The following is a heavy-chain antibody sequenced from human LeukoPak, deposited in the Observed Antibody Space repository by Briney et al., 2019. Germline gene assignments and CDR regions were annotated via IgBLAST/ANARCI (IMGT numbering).Heavy chain of an antibody. CDR1: GYSISSGYY. D-gene: IGHD6-13*01. CDR3: ARATGYSSRYNWFDP. Sequence: SETLSLTCTVSGYSISSGYYWGWIRPPPGKGLEWIGSIYHSGSTYYNPSLKSRVTISVDTSKNQFSLKLSSVTAADTAVYYCARATGYSSRYNWFDPWGQGTLVTVSS. J-gene: IGHJ5*02. CDR2: IYHSGST. V-gene: IGHV4-38-2*02.